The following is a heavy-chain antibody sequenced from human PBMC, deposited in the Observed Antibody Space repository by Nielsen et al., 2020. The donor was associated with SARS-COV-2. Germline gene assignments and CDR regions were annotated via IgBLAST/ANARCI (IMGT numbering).Heavy chain of an antibody. Sequence: WIRQPPGKGLEWVSYISSSGSTIYSADSVKGRFTISRDNARNTLYLQMNSLRAEDTAMYYCARHFSIATDHDYWGQGTLVTVSS. J-gene: IGHJ4*02. V-gene: IGHV3-11*01. CDR2: ISSSGSTI. CDR3: ARHFSIATDHDY. D-gene: IGHD6-13*01.